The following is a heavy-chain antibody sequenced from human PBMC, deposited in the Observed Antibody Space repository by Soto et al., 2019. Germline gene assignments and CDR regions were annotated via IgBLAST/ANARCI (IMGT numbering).Heavy chain of an antibody. CDR1: GFTVSSNY. V-gene: IGHV3-53*02. Sequence: EVQLVETGGGLIQPGGSLRLSCAASGFTVSSNYMSWVRQAPGKGLEWVSVIYSGGSTYYADSVKGRFTISRDNSKNTLYLQMNSLRAEDTAVYYCARERRLAGTFIRAFDYWCQGTLVTVSS. CDR3: ARERRLAGTFIRAFDY. J-gene: IGHJ4*02. D-gene: IGHD1-7*01. CDR2: IYSGGST.